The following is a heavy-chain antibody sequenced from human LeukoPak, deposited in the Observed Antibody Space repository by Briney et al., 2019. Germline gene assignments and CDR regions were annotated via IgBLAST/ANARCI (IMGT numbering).Heavy chain of an antibody. V-gene: IGHV3-23*01. Sequence: GGSLRLSCAASEFTFSNYAMNWVRQAPGRGLEWVSTLSGSGDHTFYADSVKGRFTISRDNSKNTLYLQMNSLRAEDTAVYYCAKDSFGVVVDYWGQGTLVTVSS. CDR2: LSGSGDHT. CDR1: EFTFSNYA. D-gene: IGHD3-3*01. CDR3: AKDSFGVVVDY. J-gene: IGHJ4*02.